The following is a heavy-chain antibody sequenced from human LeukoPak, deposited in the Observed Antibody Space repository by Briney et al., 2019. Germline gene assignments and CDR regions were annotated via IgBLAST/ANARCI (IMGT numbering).Heavy chain of an antibody. J-gene: IGHJ6*03. V-gene: IGHV1-69*05. CDR3: ARTPQHSYYYYNMDV. CDR2: IIPIFGTA. Sequence: SVKVSCKASGGTFSTYAITWVRQAPGQGREWMGGIIPIFGTANYAQKFQDRVTITTDASTSTVYMELTGLRSEDTAVYYCARTPQHSYYYYNMDVWGKGTTVTVAS. D-gene: IGHD5-18*01. CDR1: GGTFSTYA.